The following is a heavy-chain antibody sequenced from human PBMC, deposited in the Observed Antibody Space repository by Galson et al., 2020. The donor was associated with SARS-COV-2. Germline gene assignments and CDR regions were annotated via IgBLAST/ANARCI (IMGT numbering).Heavy chain of an antibody. D-gene: IGHD2-8*01. V-gene: IGHV3-15*01. J-gene: IGHJ4*02. CDR2: IRSKTDGGTT. Sequence: GGSLRLSCAASGFSFSNAWMSWVRQAPGKGLGWVGRIRSKTDGGTTDYAPPVKGRFTISRDDSKNTLYLQMNSLKTEDTAVYYCSADRVYCTNGACYREDYFDNWGQGTLVTVSS. CDR3: SADRVYCTNGACYREDYFDN. CDR1: GFSFSNAW.